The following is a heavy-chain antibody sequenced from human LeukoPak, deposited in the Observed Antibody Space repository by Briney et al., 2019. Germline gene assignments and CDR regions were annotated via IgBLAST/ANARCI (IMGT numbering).Heavy chain of an antibody. V-gene: IGHV4-59*13. Sequence: SETLSLTCTVSGGSISSYYWSWIRQPPGKGLEWIGYIYYSGSTNYNPSLKSRVTISVDTSKNQFSLKLSSVTAADTAVYYCARDRGAYYYGSGSYYNPNWFDPWGQGTLVTVSS. CDR2: IYYSGST. CDR3: ARDRGAYYYGSGSYYNPNWFDP. D-gene: IGHD3-10*01. J-gene: IGHJ5*02. CDR1: GGSISSYY.